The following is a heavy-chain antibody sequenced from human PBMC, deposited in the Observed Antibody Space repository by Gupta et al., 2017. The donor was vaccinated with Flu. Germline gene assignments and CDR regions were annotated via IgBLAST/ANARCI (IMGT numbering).Heavy chain of an antibody. CDR2: LNHSVSI. CDR3: VWGQEFPNVYYYLDV. CDR1: GGSLSDYF. Sequence: QVPLRWWGAGPLKPSETLSLTCAVSGGSLSDYFWILLLHAPGRVLESVGELNHSVSITYNVSLASRLTVSVDTSKNEISLTLKSVTAADTAVYYGVWGQEFPNVYYYLDVWGKGTSVTVSS. V-gene: IGHV4-34*02. J-gene: IGHJ6*03. D-gene: IGHD3-10*01.